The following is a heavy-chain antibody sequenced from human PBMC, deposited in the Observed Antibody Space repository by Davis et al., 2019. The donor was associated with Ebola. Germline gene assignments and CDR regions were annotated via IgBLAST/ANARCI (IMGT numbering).Heavy chain of an antibody. Sequence: GESLKISCAASGFTFSSYWMHWVRQAPGKGLVWVSRINSDGSSTSYADSVKGRFTISRDNAKNTLYLQMNSLRAEDTALYYCAKVGAYDAFDIWGQGTMVTVSS. CDR1: GFTFSSYW. V-gene: IGHV3-74*01. CDR3: AKVGAYDAFDI. D-gene: IGHD3-16*01. CDR2: INSDGSST. J-gene: IGHJ3*02.